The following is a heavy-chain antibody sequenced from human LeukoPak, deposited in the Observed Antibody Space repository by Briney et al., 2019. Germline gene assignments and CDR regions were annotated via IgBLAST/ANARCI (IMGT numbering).Heavy chain of an antibody. D-gene: IGHD3-22*01. V-gene: IGHV1-18*01. CDR2: ISAYNGNT. Sequence: GASVKISCKASGYTFTSYGISWVRRAPGQGLEWMGWISAYNGNTNYAQKLQGRVTMTTDTSTSTAYMELRSLRSDDTAVYYCARDTYYYDSSGYYLHWGQGTLVTVSS. J-gene: IGHJ4*02. CDR3: ARDTYYYDSSGYYLH. CDR1: GYTFTSYG.